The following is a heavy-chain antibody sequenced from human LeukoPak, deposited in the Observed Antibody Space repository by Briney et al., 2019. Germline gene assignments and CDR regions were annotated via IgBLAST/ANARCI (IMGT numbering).Heavy chain of an antibody. V-gene: IGHV2-70*11. CDR3: ARDPRGSGSYYRTSYYFGMDV. J-gene: IGHJ6*02. CDR2: LDWDDDK. D-gene: IGHD3-10*01. Sequence: ESGPTLVNPTQTLTLTCTFSGFSLSTPVMCVSWIRQPQGKALEWLARLDWDDDKYYSTSLRTRLTISKDTSKNQVVLTMTNMDPVDTATYCCARDPRGSGSYYRTSYYFGMDVWGQGTTVTVSS. CDR1: GFSLSTPVMC.